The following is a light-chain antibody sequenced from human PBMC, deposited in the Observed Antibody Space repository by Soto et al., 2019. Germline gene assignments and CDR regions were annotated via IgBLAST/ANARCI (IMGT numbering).Light chain of an antibody. Sequence: EIVRTQSLATLAVSPGERASLACSASQSVSSNYLAWYQQKPGQAPRLLIYGASSRATGIPDRFSGSGSGTDFTLTISRLEPEDFAAYYCQEYGNSPRRFGQLTKVDIK. J-gene: IGKJ1*01. CDR3: QEYGNSPRR. CDR1: QSVSSNY. CDR2: GAS. V-gene: IGKV3-20*01.